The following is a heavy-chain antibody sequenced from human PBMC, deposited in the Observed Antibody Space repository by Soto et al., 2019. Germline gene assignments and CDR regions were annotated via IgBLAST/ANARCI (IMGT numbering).Heavy chain of an antibody. CDR1: GGSISSGGYS. D-gene: IGHD4-17*01. Sequence: PSETLSLTCAVSGGSISSGGYSLSWIRQPPGKGLEWIGYIYHSGSTYYNPSLKSRVTISVDRSKNQFSLKLGSVTAADTAVYYCARAHYGDYGYGMDVWGQGTTVTVSS. V-gene: IGHV4-30-2*01. CDR2: IYHSGST. CDR3: ARAHYGDYGYGMDV. J-gene: IGHJ6*02.